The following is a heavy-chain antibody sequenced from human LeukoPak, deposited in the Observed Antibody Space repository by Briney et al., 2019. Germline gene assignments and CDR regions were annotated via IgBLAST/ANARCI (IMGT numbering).Heavy chain of an antibody. CDR1: GYTFTDYY. CDR3: ARDRDFWSGSRYNWFDP. V-gene: IGHV1-46*01. Sequence: ASVKVSCKASGYTFTDYYIHWVRQAPGQGLEWMGIINVSGGGITYAQKFQGRVTMTRDTSTSTAYMELSSLGSEDTAVYYCARDRDFWSGSRYNWFDPWGQGTLVTVSS. CDR2: INVSGGGI. D-gene: IGHD3-3*01. J-gene: IGHJ5*02.